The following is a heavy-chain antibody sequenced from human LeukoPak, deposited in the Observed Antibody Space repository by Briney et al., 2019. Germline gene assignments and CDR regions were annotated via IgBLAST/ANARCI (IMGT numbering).Heavy chain of an antibody. CDR3: ASLSTTSYYYYYYYMDV. Sequence: SETLSLTCAVYGGSFSGYYWSWIRQPPGKGLEWIGEINHSGSTNYNPSLKSRVTISVDTSKNQFSLKLSSVTAADTAVYYCASLSTTSYYYYYYYMDVWGKGTTVTVSS. V-gene: IGHV4-34*01. CDR2: INHSGST. D-gene: IGHD1-1*01. CDR1: GGSFSGYY. J-gene: IGHJ6*03.